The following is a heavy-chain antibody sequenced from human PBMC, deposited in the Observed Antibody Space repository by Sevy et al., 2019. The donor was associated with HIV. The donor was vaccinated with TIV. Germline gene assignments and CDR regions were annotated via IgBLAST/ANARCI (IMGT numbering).Heavy chain of an antibody. J-gene: IGHJ6*02. V-gene: IGHV3-30*18. D-gene: IGHD2-15*01. CDR3: AKDRPPTTAPYCSGGSCWFDGMDV. CDR1: GFTFSSYG. Sequence: GGSLRLSCAASGFTFSSYGMHWVRQAPGKGLEWVAVISYDGSNKYYADSVKGRFTISRDNSKNTLYLQMNSLRAEDTAVYYCAKDRPPTTAPYCSGGSCWFDGMDVWGQGTTVTVSS. CDR2: ISYDGSNK.